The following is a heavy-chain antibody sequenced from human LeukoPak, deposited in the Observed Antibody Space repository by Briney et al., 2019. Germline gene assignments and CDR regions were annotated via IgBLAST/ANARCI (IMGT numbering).Heavy chain of an antibody. CDR1: KFTFRSYG. CDR2: IRYDGSSK. V-gene: IGHV3-30*02. D-gene: IGHD2-21*01. Sequence: GGSLRLSCATSKFTFRSYGLHWVRQAPGKGLEWVAFIRYDGSSKYYGDSVKGRFTISRDNSKSTLYLQMSNLRTEDTAVYYCAKEGLADCGGDCYLGLDYWGQGTLVTVSS. J-gene: IGHJ4*02. CDR3: AKEGLADCGGDCYLGLDY.